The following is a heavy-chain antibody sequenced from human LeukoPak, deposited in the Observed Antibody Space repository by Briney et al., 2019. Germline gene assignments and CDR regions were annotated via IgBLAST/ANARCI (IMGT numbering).Heavy chain of an antibody. CDR2: IIPIFGTA. V-gene: IGHV1-69*13. J-gene: IGHJ4*02. CDR3: ATGLGGIPIFDY. Sequence: GASVKVSCKASGGTFSSYAISWVRQAPGQGLEWMGGIIPIFGTANYAQKFQSRVTITADESTSTAYMELSSLRSEDTAVYYCATGLGGIPIFDYWGQGTLVTVSS. D-gene: IGHD2-15*01. CDR1: GGTFSSYA.